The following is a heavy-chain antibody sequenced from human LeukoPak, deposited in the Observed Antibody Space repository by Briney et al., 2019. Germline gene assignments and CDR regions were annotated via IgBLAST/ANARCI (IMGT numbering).Heavy chain of an antibody. CDR3: TRGYDSRY. CDR1: GFPFTTYA. J-gene: IGHJ4*02. V-gene: IGHV3-30*02. Sequence: GGSLRLSCAASGFPFTTYAMNWVRQAPGKGLEWVAFIRLDGSNEQYADSVEGRFIISRDNSKNTLYMQMHSLTSDDTAVYYCTRGYDSRYWGQGTLVTVSS. D-gene: IGHD3-9*01. CDR2: IRLDGSNE.